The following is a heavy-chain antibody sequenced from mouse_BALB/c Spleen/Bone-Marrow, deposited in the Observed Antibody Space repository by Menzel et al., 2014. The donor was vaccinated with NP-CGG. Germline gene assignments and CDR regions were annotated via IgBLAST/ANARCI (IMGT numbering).Heavy chain of an antibody. D-gene: IGHD2-2*01. CDR2: ISNGGGST. CDR1: GFTFSDYY. V-gene: IGHV5-12*02. CDR3: ARQGIYYGYDPFAY. Sequence: EVMLVESGGGLVQPGGSLKLSCATSGFTFSDYYMYWVRQTPEKRLEWVAYISNGGGSTYYPDTVKGRFTISRDNAKNTLYLQMSRLKSEDTAMYYCARQGIYYGYDPFAYWGQGTLATVS. J-gene: IGHJ3*01.